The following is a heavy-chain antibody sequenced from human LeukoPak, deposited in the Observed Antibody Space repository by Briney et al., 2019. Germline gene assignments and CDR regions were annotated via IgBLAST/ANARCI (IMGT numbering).Heavy chain of an antibody. CDR1: GYTFTSYG. V-gene: IGHV1-18*04. Sequence: ASVKVSCKASGYTFTSYGISWVRQAPGQGHEWMGWISAYNGNTNYAQKLQGRVTMTTDTSTSTAYMELRSLRSDDTAVYYCAASDYGDVFDYWGQGTLVTVSS. CDR2: ISAYNGNT. J-gene: IGHJ4*02. D-gene: IGHD4-17*01. CDR3: AASDYGDVFDY.